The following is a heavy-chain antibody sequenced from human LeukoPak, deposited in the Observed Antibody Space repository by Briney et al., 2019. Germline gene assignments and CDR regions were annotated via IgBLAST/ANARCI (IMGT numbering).Heavy chain of an antibody. CDR1: GGSISSYY. J-gene: IGHJ6*03. CDR3: ARDTWSRIGALSYYYYMDV. V-gene: IGHV4-4*07. CDR2: IYTSGST. Sequence: PSETLSLTCTVSGGSISSYYWSWIRQPAGKGLEWIGRIYTSGSTNYNPSLKSRVTMSVDTSKNQFSLKLSSVTAADTAVYYCARDTWSRIGALSYYYYMDVWGKGTTVTISS. D-gene: IGHD3-10*01.